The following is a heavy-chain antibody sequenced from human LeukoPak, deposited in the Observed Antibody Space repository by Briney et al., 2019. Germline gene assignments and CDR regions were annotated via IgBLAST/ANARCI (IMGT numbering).Heavy chain of an antibody. CDR1: GASISNYY. J-gene: IGHJ5*02. CDR2: ISNSGGT. CDR3: ARGGPSSKYYDA. D-gene: IGHD4-11*01. V-gene: IGHV4-59*01. Sequence: SETLSLTCTVSGASISNYYWSWIRQPPGKALESIGYISNSGGTNYSPSLKSRVTISLDTSKNQFSLKMSSVTAADTAVYYCARGGPSSKYYDAWGQGTLVTASS.